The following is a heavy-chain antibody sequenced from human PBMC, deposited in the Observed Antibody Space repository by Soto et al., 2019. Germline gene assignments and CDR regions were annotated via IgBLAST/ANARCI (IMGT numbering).Heavy chain of an antibody. J-gene: IGHJ4*02. CDR1: GGSFSGYY. CDR3: ARGPRDIVVVVAGRYFDY. D-gene: IGHD2-15*01. Sequence: PSETLSLTCAVYGGSFSGYYWSWIRQPPGKGLEWIGEINHSGSTNYNPSPKSRVTISVDTSKNQFSLKLSSVTAADTAVYYCARGPRDIVVVVAGRYFDYWGQGTLVTVSS. V-gene: IGHV4-34*01. CDR2: INHSGST.